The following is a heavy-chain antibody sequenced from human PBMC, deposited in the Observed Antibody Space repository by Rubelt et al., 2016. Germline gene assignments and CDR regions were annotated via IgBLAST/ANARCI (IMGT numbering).Heavy chain of an antibody. CDR2: IYYSGST. CDR3: ARLTRGLSGSYHFHY. D-gene: IGHD1-26*01. Sequence: QVQLQQWGAGLLKPSETLSLTCTVSGGSISSYYWSWIRQPPGKGLEWIGYIYYSGSTNYNPSLKSRVTISVDTSKNQVSLKRGSLPAADTAVYYCARLTRGLSGSYHFHYWGQGTLVTVSS. J-gene: IGHJ4*02. CDR1: GGSISSYY. V-gene: IGHV4-59*08.